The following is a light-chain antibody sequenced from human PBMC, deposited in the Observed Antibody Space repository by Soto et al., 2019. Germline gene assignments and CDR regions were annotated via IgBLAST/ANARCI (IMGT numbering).Light chain of an antibody. CDR1: QSVSSGY. V-gene: IGKV3-20*01. J-gene: IGKJ5*01. CDR3: QQYGSSPST. CDR2: GAS. Sequence: IVLTQSPGTLSLSPGERATLSCRASQSVSSGYLAWYQQKPGQAPRLLIYGASSRATGIPDRFSGSGSGTDFTLTISRVEPEDFAVYYCQQYGSSPSTCGQGTRLEIK.